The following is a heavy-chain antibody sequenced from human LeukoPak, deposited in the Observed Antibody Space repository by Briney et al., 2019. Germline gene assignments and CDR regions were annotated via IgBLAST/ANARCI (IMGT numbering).Heavy chain of an antibody. J-gene: IGHJ4*02. CDR2: IYSSGRT. CDR1: GGSISSYY. Sequence: SETLSLTCTVSGGSISSYYWSWIRQSPGMGLEWIAYIYSSGRTNYNPSLRSRVTISVDTSKNQFSLKLSSVTAADTAVYYCARGLSYSYGFPDYWGQGTLVTVSS. CDR3: ARGLSYSYGFPDY. D-gene: IGHD5-18*01. V-gene: IGHV4-59*01.